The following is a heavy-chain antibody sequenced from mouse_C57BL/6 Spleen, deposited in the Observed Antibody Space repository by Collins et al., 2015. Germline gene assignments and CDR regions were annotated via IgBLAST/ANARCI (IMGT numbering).Heavy chain of an antibody. D-gene: IGHD1-1*01. J-gene: IGHJ1*03. CDR3: ARWLYYYGSSHRYFDV. V-gene: IGHV1-53*01. CDR2: INPSNGGT. Sequence: QGLEWIGNINPSNGGTNYNEKFKSKATLTVDKSSSTAYMQLSSLTSEDSAVYYCARWLYYYGSSHRYFDVWGTGTTVTVSS.